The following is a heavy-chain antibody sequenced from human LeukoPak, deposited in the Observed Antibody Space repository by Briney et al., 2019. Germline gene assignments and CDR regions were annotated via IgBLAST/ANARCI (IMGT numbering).Heavy chain of an antibody. CDR3: ARHSRGWLGGRAYSFDY. V-gene: IGHV4-59*08. D-gene: IGHD6-19*01. Sequence: SETLSLTCTVSNGSISSYHWSWIRQPPGKGLEWIGYIYFSGSTDYNPSLKSRVTISVDTSKNQFSLKLSSLTAADTAVYFCARHSRGWLGGRAYSFDYWGPGTLVTVSS. CDR1: NGSISSYH. CDR2: IYFSGST. J-gene: IGHJ4*02.